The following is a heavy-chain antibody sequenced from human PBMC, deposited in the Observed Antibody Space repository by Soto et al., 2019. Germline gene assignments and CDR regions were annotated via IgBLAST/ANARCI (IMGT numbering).Heavy chain of an antibody. CDR1: AFTFNNYA. D-gene: IGHD3-22*01. Sequence: VQLLESGGGLVQPGGSLSLSCAASAFTFNNYAMSWVRQAPGKGLEWVSGIGGSGRTTYYADSVKGRFTISRDNSNNTLFLQRNSLRAEDTAVYYCAKSRYSDSSGDFYDYWGQGTLVTVSS. V-gene: IGHV3-23*01. J-gene: IGHJ4*02. CDR2: IGGSGRTT. CDR3: AKSRYSDSSGDFYDY.